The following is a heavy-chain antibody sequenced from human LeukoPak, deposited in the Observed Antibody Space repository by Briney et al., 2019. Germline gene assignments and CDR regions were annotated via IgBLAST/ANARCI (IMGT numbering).Heavy chain of an antibody. V-gene: IGHV3-33*01. D-gene: IGHD6-13*01. CDR1: GFTFSSYG. CDR2: IWYDGSNK. J-gene: IGHJ6*02. Sequence: GGSLRLSCAASGFTFSSYGMHWVRQAPGKGLEWVGVIWYDGSNKYYADSVKGRFTISRDNSKNTLYLQMNSLRAEDTAVYYCARVRYSSSWYVYYYYGMDVWGQGTTVTVSS. CDR3: ARVRYSSSWYVYYYYGMDV.